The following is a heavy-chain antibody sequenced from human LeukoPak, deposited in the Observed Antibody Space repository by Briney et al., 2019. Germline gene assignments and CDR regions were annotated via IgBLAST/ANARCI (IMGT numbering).Heavy chain of an antibody. V-gene: IGHV4-38-2*01. D-gene: IGHD2-2*01. CDR3: ARLGYCSSTSCPRFDY. CDR2: IYYSGST. J-gene: IGHJ4*02. Sequence: KPSETLSLTCAVSGYSISTGYYWGWIRQPPGKGLEWIGSIYYSGSTYYNPSLKSRVTISVDTSKNQFSLKLSSVTAADTAVYYCARLGYCSSTSCPRFDYWGQGTLVTVSS. CDR1: GYSISTGYY.